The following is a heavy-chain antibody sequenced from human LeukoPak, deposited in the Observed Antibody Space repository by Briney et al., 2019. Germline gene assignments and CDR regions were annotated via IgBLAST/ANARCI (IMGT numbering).Heavy chain of an antibody. J-gene: IGHJ6*03. V-gene: IGHV1-18*01. D-gene: IGHD6-6*01. CDR3: ARGCRSSRGYYYYYYMDV. Sequence: GASVKVSCKASGYTFTSYGISWVRQAPGQGLEWMGWISAYNGNTNYAQKLQGRVTMTTDTSTSTAYMELRSLRSDDTAVYYCARGCRSSRGYYYYYYMDVWGKGTTVTVSS. CDR2: ISAYNGNT. CDR1: GYTFTSYG.